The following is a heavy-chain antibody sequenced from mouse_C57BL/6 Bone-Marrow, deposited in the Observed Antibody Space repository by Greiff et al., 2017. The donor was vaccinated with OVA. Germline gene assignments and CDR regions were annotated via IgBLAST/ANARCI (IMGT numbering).Heavy chain of an antibody. CDR1: GFTFSDYY. J-gene: IGHJ3*01. CDR3: ARQGIYYYGSSPAWFAY. Sequence: DVQLVESGGGLVQPGGSLKLSCAASGFTFSDYYMYWVRQTPEKRLEWVAYISNGGGSTYYPDTVKGRFTISRDNAKNTLYLQMSRLKSEDTAMYYCARQGIYYYGSSPAWFAYWGQGTLVTVSA. CDR2: ISNGGGST. D-gene: IGHD1-1*01. V-gene: IGHV5-12*01.